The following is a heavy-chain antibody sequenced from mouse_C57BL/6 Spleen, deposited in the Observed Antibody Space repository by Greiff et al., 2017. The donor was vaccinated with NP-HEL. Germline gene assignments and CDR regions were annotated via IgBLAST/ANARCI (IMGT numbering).Heavy chain of an antibody. V-gene: IGHV1-82*01. CDR3: LYDYEGNWYFDV. J-gene: IGHJ1*03. CDR1: GYAFSSSW. D-gene: IGHD2-4*01. Sequence: QVQLQQSGPELVKPGASVKISCKASGYAFSSSWMNWVKQRPGKGLEWIGRIYPGDGDTNYNGKFKGKATLTADKSSSTAYMQLSSLTSEDSAVYFCLYDYEGNWYFDVWGTGTTVTVSS. CDR2: IYPGDGDT.